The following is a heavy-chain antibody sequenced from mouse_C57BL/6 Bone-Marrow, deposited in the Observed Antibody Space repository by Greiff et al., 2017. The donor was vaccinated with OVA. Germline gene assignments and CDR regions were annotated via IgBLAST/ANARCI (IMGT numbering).Heavy chain of an antibody. Sequence: VQLQQSGGGLVQPGESLKLSCESNEYEFPYHDMCWVRQTPEKRLEWVADINSDGGSTYYQDTMERRVIIARDNTKKTLYRRISSLSSENTALYYCARRRYGSSYFDYWGQGTTLTVPS. CDR2: INSDGGST. CDR1: EYEFPYHD. V-gene: IGHV5-2*01. J-gene: IGHJ2*01. D-gene: IGHD1-1*01. CDR3: ARRRYGSSYFDY.